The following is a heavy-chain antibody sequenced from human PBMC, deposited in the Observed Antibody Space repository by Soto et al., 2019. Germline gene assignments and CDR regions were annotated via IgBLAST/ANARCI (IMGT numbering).Heavy chain of an antibody. CDR2: INPNSGGT. Sequence: QVQLVQSGAEVKKPGASVKVSCKASGYTFTGYYMHWVRQAPGQGLEWMGWINPNSGGTNYAQKFQGRVTMTRDTFISTAYMELSRLRSDDTAVYYCARETTITGTTIVTAHTRKGLGVDWFDPWGQGTLVTVSS. CDR3: ARETTITGTTIVTAHTRKGLGVDWFDP. J-gene: IGHJ5*02. D-gene: IGHD1-7*01. V-gene: IGHV1-2*02. CDR1: GYTFTGYY.